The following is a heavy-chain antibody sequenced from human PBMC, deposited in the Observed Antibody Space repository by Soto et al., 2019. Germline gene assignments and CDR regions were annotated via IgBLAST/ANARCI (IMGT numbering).Heavy chain of an antibody. CDR2: MNPTSGNT. V-gene: IGHV1-8*01. Sequence: QVQLVQSGAEVKKPGASVKVSCKASGYTFTSYDINWVRQATGQGLEWMGWMNPTSGNTGYAQKFQGRVTMTRKTSISTAYMELGSLRSEDTAVYYCARGLLLWFGDQWADYYGMDVWGQGPTVTVSS. CDR1: GYTFTSYD. CDR3: ARGLLLWFGDQWADYYGMDV. J-gene: IGHJ6*02. D-gene: IGHD3-10*01.